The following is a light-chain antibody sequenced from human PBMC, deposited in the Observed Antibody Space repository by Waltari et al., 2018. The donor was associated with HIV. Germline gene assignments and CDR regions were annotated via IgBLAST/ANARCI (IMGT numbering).Light chain of an antibody. CDR3: QQYSNWPPWT. J-gene: IGKJ1*01. CDR2: GAS. V-gene: IGKV3-15*01. Sequence: EIVMRQSPATLSVSPGERVTLSCRARQSVSSDLAWYQQKPGQAPRLLIYGASSRATGIPARFRGRGSGTEFTLTISSLQSEDFAVYYCQQYSNWPPWTFGQGTQVEIK. CDR1: QSVSSD.